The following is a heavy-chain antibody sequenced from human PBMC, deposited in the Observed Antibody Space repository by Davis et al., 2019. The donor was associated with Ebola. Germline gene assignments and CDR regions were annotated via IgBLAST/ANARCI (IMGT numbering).Heavy chain of an antibody. CDR2: INPNSGGT. D-gene: IGHD6-13*01. V-gene: IGHV1-2*04. CDR3: ARLYSSSWYSSKGIDY. Sequence: AASVKVSCKASGYTFTGYYLHWVRQVPGQGLEWMGRINPNSGGTDFAQKFQGWVAMTRDTSISTAYMELRSLRSDDTAVYYCARLYSSSWYSSKGIDYWGQGTLVTVSS. J-gene: IGHJ4*02. CDR1: GYTFTGYY.